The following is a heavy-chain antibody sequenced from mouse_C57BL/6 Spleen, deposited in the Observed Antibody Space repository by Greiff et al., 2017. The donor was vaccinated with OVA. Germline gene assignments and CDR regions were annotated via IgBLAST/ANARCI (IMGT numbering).Heavy chain of an antibody. CDR3: AREEDGNYPFDY. CDR2: ISYDGSN. Sequence: DVHLVESGPGLVKPSQSLSLTCSVTGYSITSCYYWYWIRQFPGNKLEWMGYISYDGSNNYNPSLKNRISITRDTSKNQFFLKLNSVTTEDTATYYCAREEDGNYPFDYWGQGTTLTVSS. D-gene: IGHD2-1*01. J-gene: IGHJ2*01. V-gene: IGHV3-6*01. CDR1: GYSITSCYY.